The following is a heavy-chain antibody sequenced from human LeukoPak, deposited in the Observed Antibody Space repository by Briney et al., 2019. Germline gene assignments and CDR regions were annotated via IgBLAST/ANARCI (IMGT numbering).Heavy chain of an antibody. Sequence: GGSLRLSCVASGFTFSSHSMNWVRQAPGKGLEWVASISSGSDHIYYADSVKGRFTLSRDNAKNSLYLQMNSLRAEDTAVYYCARSLGYCSAGSCFPSDYWGQGTLVTVSS. J-gene: IGHJ4*02. D-gene: IGHD2-15*01. CDR1: GFTFSSHS. V-gene: IGHV3-21*04. CDR2: ISSGSDHI. CDR3: ARSLGYCSAGSCFPSDY.